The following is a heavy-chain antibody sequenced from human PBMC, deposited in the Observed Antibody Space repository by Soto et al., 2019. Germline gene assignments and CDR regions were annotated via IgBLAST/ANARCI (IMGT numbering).Heavy chain of an antibody. CDR2: IYYSGST. Sequence: PSETLSLTCTVPGVSISSGDYYWCWIRQPTGKGLVWIGYIYYSGSTYYNPSLKSPVTISVDTNKNQFPQKLSSVTAADTAVYYCAGKRQLDRRGEYICFDPWGQGTLVTVSS. CDR3: AGKRQLDRRGEYICFDP. CDR1: GVSISSGDYY. V-gene: IGHV4-30-4*08. J-gene: IGHJ5*02. D-gene: IGHD6-6*01.